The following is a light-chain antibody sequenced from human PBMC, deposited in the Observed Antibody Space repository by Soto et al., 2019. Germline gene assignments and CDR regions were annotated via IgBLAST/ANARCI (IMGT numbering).Light chain of an antibody. CDR1: SSNIGSNY. CDR2: RNN. V-gene: IGLV1-47*01. CDR3: AAWDDSLSLYV. Sequence: QSALTQPPSASGTPGQRVTISCSGSSSNIGSNYVYWYQQLPGTAPKLLIYRNNQRPSGVPDRFSGSKSGTSASLAISGLRSEDEADYYCAAWDDSLSLYVFGTGTKLTVL. J-gene: IGLJ1*01.